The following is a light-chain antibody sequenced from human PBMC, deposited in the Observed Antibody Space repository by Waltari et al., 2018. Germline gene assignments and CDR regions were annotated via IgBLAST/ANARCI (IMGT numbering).Light chain of an antibody. CDR2: DAS. CDR3: QQRSQWPIT. CDR1: QDVASQ. V-gene: IGKV3D-11*01. J-gene: IGKJ4*01. Sequence: EIVLTQSPATLSLSPGESATLSCRASQDVASQLAWYQQKPGQAPRLLIYDASHRATGIPARFSGSGSGTDFTLTISSLETEDLAVYYCQQRSQWPITFGGGTKVEIK.